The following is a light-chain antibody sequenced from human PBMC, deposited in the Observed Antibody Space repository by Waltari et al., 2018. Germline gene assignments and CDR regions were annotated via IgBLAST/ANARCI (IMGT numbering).Light chain of an antibody. V-gene: IGKV1-NL1*01. CDR1: QGISNS. CDR3: QQYYSTPPLT. J-gene: IGKJ4*01. CDR2: AAS. Sequence: DIQMTQSPSSLSASVGDRVTITCRASQGISNSLAWYQQKPGKAPKLLLYAASRLESGVPSRFRGIGSGTDYTLTISSLQPEDFATYYCQQYYSTPPLTFGGGTKVEIK.